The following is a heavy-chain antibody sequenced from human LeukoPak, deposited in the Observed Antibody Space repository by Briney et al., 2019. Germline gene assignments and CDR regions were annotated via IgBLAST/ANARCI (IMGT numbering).Heavy chain of an antibody. J-gene: IGHJ4*02. CDR3: ARGGKEQLLRGLDY. CDR2: IYYSGST. V-gene: IGHV4-59*01. CDR1: GGSISSYY. D-gene: IGHD6-6*01. Sequence: PSETLSLTCTVSGGSISSYYWSWIRQPPGKGLEWIGYIYYSGSTNYNPSLKSRVTISVDTSKNQFSPKLSSVTAADTAVYYCARGGKEQLLRGLDYWGQGTLVTVSS.